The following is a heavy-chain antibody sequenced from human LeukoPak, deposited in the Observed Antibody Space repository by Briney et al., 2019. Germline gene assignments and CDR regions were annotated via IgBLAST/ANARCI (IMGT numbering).Heavy chain of an antibody. CDR2: INHSGST. CDR3: ARGRTIMVRGRNWFDP. Sequence: SETLSLTCAVYGGSFSGYYWSWIRQPPGKGXXXXXXINHSGSTNYNPSLKSRVTISVDTSKNQFSLKLSSVTAADTAVYYCARGRTIMVRGRNWFDPWGQGTLVTVSS. D-gene: IGHD3-10*01. CDR1: GGSFSGYY. J-gene: IGHJ5*02. V-gene: IGHV4-34*01.